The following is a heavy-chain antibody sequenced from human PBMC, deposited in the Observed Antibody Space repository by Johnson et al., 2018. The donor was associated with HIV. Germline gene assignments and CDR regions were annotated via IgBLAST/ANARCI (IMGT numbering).Heavy chain of an antibody. V-gene: IGHV3-7*01. D-gene: IGHD5-18*01. CDR3: GRDQWIQLWRDAFDI. CDR2: IKQDGSEK. J-gene: IGHJ3*02. Sequence: VQLVESGGGLVQPGGSPRLSCAASGFTFSSYWMSWVRQAPGKGLEWVANIKQDGSEKYYVDSVKGRFTISRDNAKNPLYLQMNSLGAEATAVYYCGRDQWIQLWRDAFDIWGQGTMVTVSS. CDR1: GFTFSSYW.